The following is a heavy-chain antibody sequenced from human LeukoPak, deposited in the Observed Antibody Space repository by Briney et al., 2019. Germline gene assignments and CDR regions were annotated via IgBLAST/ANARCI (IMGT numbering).Heavy chain of an antibody. Sequence: ASVKVSCKASGYSFTTYDINWVRQATGQGLEWMGWVNPNSGNTRYAQKFQGRVTMTRNTSISTAYMELSSLRSEDTAVYYCARDHGYCSSTSCYPQGAFDYWGQGTLVTVSS. CDR1: GYSFTTYD. J-gene: IGHJ4*02. CDR2: VNPNSGNT. CDR3: ARDHGYCSSTSCYPQGAFDY. V-gene: IGHV1-8*01. D-gene: IGHD2-2*01.